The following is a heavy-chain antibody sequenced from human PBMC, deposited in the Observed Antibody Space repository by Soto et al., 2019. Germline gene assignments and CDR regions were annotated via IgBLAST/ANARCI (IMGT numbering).Heavy chain of an antibody. D-gene: IGHD6-19*01. CDR1: GFTFSSYA. Sequence: GGSLRLSCAASGFTFSSYAMSWVRQAPGKGLEWVSAISGSGGSTYYADSVKGRFTISRDNSKNTLYLQMNSLRAEDTAVYYCAKASSWGIAVAGTEGLVDYWDQGTLVTVSS. V-gene: IGHV3-23*01. CDR3: AKASSWGIAVAGTEGLVDY. J-gene: IGHJ4*02. CDR2: ISGSGGST.